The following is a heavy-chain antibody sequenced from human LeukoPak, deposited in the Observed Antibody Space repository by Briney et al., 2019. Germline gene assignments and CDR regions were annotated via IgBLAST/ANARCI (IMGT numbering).Heavy chain of an antibody. CDR2: MSISGDHT. J-gene: IGHJ4*02. CDR1: GFIFSNYV. Sequence: GGSLRLSCAASGFIFSNYVMSWVRQAPGKGLEWVSTMSISGDHTYYTDSVKGRFTISRDSSKNTLYLQMNSLRAEDTAVYYCAKDLRSGRTYYFDYWGQGTLVTVSS. CDR3: AKDLRSGRTYYFDY. D-gene: IGHD3-10*01. V-gene: IGHV3-23*01.